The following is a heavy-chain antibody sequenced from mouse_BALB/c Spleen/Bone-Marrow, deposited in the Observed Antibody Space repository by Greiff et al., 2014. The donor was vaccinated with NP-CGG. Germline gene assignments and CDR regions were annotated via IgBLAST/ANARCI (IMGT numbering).Heavy chain of an antibody. J-gene: IGHJ2*01. D-gene: IGHD1-1*01. CDR3: TRGGSSPYYFDY. CDR2: IYPSDSYT. CDR1: GYTFTSYW. V-gene: IGHV1-69*02. Sequence: VQLQQSGAELVRPGASVKLSCKASGYTFTSYWINWVKQRPGQGLEWIGNIYPSDSYTNYNQKFKDKATLTVDKSSTTAYMQLSSPTSEDSAVYYCTRGGSSPYYFDYWGQAPLSQSPQ.